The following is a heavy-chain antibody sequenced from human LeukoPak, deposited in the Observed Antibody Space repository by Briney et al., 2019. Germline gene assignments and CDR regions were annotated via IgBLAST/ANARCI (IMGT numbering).Heavy chain of an antibody. J-gene: IGHJ3*02. CDR2: ISSSGST. CDR3: ARGPYSYDSSGAFDI. Sequence: PSETLSLPCTVSDDSISSGDYHWSWIRQPAGKGLEWSGRISSSGSTNYNPSLKSRVTVSVDTSKNQFSLKLSSVTAADTAVYFCARGPYSYDSSGAFDIWGQGTMVTVSS. D-gene: IGHD3-22*01. CDR1: DDSISSGDYH. V-gene: IGHV4-61*02.